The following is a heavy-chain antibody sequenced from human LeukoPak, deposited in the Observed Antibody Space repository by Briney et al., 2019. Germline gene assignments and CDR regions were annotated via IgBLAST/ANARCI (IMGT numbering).Heavy chain of an antibody. CDR1: GCSISSYY. V-gene: IGHV4-59*01. D-gene: IGHD1-20*01. J-gene: IGHJ3*02. CDR2: IYYSGST. CDR3: AREVGASYSWNDGGERAFDI. Sequence: AETLSLTCTVSGCSISSYYWSWIRQPPGKGLEWIGYIYYSGSTNFNASLKSRVTISGDTSKNQLPLKLSSVTAADTAVYYCAREVGASYSWNDGGERAFDIWGQGTMVTVSS.